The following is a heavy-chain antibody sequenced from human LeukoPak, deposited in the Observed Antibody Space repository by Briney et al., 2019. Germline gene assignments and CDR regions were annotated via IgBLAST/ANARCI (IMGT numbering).Heavy chain of an antibody. D-gene: IGHD6-19*01. J-gene: IGHJ4*02. CDR1: GLSVSSNF. Sequence: GGSLRLSYAASGLSVSSNFITWVRQAPGKGPEWVSVIYSDGTTYYADSLKGRFTTSRDTSKNTVFLQMSSLRDEDTAVYYCARAGSGWYREQGYFDYWGQGTLVTVSS. CDR2: IYSDGTT. CDR3: ARAGSGWYREQGYFDY. V-gene: IGHV3-53*01.